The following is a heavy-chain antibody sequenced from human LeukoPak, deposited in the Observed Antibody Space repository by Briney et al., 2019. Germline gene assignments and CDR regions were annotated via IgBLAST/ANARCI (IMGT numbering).Heavy chain of an antibody. J-gene: IGHJ5*02. CDR1: GYTFTGYY. CDR3: ARDGGIAARPGGWFDP. V-gene: IGHV1-2*02. CDR2: INPNSGGT. Sequence: ASVKVSCKASGYTFTGYYMHWVRQAPGQGFEWMGWINPNSGGTNYAQKFQGRVTMTRDTSISTAYMELSRLRSDDTAVYYCARDGGIAARPGGWFDPWGQGTLVTVSS. D-gene: IGHD6-6*01.